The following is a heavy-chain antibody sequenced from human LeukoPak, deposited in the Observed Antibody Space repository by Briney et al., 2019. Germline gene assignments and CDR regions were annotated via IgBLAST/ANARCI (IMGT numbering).Heavy chain of an antibody. V-gene: IGHV1-69*13. CDR3: ARDRTVAGFHLEAY. J-gene: IGHJ4*02. CDR2: IIPIFGTA. Sequence: SVKVSCKASGCTFTSYGISWVRQAPGQGLEWMGGIIPIFGTANYAQKFQGRVTITADESTSTAYMELRSLRSDDTAVYFCARDRTVAGFHLEAYWGQGTLVTVSS. CDR1: GCTFTSYG. D-gene: IGHD6-19*01.